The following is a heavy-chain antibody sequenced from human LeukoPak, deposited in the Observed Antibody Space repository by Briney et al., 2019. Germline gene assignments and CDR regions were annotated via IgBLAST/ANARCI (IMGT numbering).Heavy chain of an antibody. CDR3: AKNAGGVMQKFDY. CDR2: ISYDGSNK. CDR1: GFTFSSYG. V-gene: IGHV3-30*18. J-gene: IGHJ4*02. D-gene: IGHD3-16*01. Sequence: GGSLRLSCAASGFTFSSYGMHWVRQAPGKGLEWVAVISYDGSNKYYADSVKGRFTISRDNSKNTLYLQMNSLRAEDTAVYYCAKNAGGVMQKFDYWGQGTLVTVSS.